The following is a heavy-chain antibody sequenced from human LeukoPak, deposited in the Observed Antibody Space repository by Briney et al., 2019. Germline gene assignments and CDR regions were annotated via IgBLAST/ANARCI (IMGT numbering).Heavy chain of an antibody. CDR1: GGSISSYY. J-gene: IGHJ6*02. CDR3: ARGPLLGGDYYYFGMDV. V-gene: IGHV4-59*08. Sequence: PSETLSLTCTVSGGSISSYYWSWIRQPPGKGLEWIGYISYSGSTNYNPSLKSRVTISVDTSKDQFSLKRSSVTAADTAVYYCARGPLLGGDYYYFGMDVWGQGTTVT. D-gene: IGHD2-15*01. CDR2: ISYSGST.